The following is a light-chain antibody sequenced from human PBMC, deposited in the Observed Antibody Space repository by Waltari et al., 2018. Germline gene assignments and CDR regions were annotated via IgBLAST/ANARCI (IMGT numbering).Light chain of an antibody. CDR1: NSDLGSYNL. V-gene: IGLV2-23*01. Sequence: QSALTQPASVSGSPGQSITISCTGTNSDLGSYNLVSWYQQHPGKAPKFMIYEGSKRPSGVSNRFSGSKSGNTASLTISEIQAEDEADYYCCSYAGGGTFVFGTGTKVTVL. CDR2: EGS. CDR3: CSYAGGGTFV. J-gene: IGLJ1*01.